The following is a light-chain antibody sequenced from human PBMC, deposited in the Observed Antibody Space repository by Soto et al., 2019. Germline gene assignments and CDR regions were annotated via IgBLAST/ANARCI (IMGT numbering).Light chain of an antibody. CDR2: DAS. J-gene: IGKJ4*01. Sequence: EIVLTQSPATLSLPPGERATLSCRASQSVSIYLAWYQQKPGQAPRLLIYDASNTATGIPARFSGSGSGTDFTLTISSLEPEDFAVYYCQQRSNWTLTFGGGTKVDIK. CDR3: QQRSNWTLT. CDR1: QSVSIY. V-gene: IGKV3-11*01.